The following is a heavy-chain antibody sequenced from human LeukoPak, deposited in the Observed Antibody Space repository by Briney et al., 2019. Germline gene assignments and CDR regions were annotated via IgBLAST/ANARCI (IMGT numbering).Heavy chain of an antibody. V-gene: IGHV3-64D*06. CDR2: INSDGGRT. CDR1: GFIFTNCA. CDR3: VQGGNRAARVPVGLDQ. J-gene: IGHJ4*02. Sequence: GGSLRLSCSASGFIFTNCAMHWVRQAPGKGLEYVSGINSDGGRTHYADPVRARFTISRDNSKNTVYLQMYSLRAEDTAAHYCVQGGNRAARVPVGLDQWGQGTLVTVSS. D-gene: IGHD6-6*01.